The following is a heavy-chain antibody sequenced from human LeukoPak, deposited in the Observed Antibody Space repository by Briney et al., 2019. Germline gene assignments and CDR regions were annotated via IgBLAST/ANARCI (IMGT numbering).Heavy chain of an antibody. CDR1: GFTFSSYS. Sequence: GGSLILSCAASGFTFSSYSMNWVRQAPGKGLEWVSYISSSSSTIYYADSVKGRFTISRDNAKNSLYLQMNSLRAEDTAVYYCARSSSSGNSFQHWGQGTLVTASS. V-gene: IGHV3-48*01. J-gene: IGHJ1*01. CDR3: ARSSSSGNSFQH. CDR2: ISSSSSTI. D-gene: IGHD6-25*01.